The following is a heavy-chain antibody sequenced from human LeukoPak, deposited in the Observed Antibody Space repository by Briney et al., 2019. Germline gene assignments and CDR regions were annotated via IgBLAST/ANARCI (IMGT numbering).Heavy chain of an antibody. D-gene: IGHD2-2*01. V-gene: IGHV3-33*01. CDR3: ARTNCSSTSCYAIAFDI. CDR2: IWNDGSIE. CDR1: GFTFSRHG. Sequence: GGSLRLSCAASGFTFSRHGMHWVRQAPGKGLEWVAVIWNDGSIEYYANSVKGRFAISRDNSKNTLYLQMNSLRAEDTAVYYCARTNCSSTSCYAIAFDIWGQGTMVTVSS. J-gene: IGHJ3*02.